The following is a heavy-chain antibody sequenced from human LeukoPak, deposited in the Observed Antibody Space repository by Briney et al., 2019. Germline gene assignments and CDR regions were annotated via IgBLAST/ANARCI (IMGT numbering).Heavy chain of an antibody. V-gene: IGHV4-30-4*01. Sequence: SQTLSLTCTVSGGSISSGDYYWSWIRQPPGKGLEWIGYIYYSGSTYYNPSLKSRVTISVDTSKNQFSLKLSSVTAADTAVYYCVRASVGSGGAFDIWGQGTMVTVSS. J-gene: IGHJ3*02. CDR1: GGSISSGDYY. CDR2: IYYSGST. D-gene: IGHD2-15*01. CDR3: VRASVGSGGAFDI.